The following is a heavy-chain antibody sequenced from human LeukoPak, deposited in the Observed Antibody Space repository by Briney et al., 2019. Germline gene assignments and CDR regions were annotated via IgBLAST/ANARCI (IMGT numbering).Heavy chain of an antibody. CDR1: GYTFTSYD. CDR2: MNPNSGNT. Sequence: ASVKVSCKASGYTFTSYDINWVRQATGQGLEWMGWMNPNSGNTGYAQKFQGRVTMTRNTSISTAYMELSSLRSEDTAVYYCARLDPTVVTSFDYWGQGTLVTVSS. V-gene: IGHV1-8*01. J-gene: IGHJ4*02. CDR3: ARLDPTVVTSFDY. D-gene: IGHD4-23*01.